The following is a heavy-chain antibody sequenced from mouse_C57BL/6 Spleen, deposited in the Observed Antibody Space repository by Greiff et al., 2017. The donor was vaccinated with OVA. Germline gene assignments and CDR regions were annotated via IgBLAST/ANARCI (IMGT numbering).Heavy chain of an antibody. CDR1: GFTFSSYA. V-gene: IGHV5-4*01. CDR3: AREPYYYGSSPWFAY. Sequence: DVMLVESGGGLVKPGGSLKLSCAASGFTFSSYAMSWVRQTPEKRLEWVATISDGGSYTYYPDNVKGGFTISRDNAKNNLYLQMSHLKSEDTAMYYCAREPYYYGSSPWFAYWGQGTLVTVSA. J-gene: IGHJ3*01. D-gene: IGHD1-1*01. CDR2: ISDGGSYT.